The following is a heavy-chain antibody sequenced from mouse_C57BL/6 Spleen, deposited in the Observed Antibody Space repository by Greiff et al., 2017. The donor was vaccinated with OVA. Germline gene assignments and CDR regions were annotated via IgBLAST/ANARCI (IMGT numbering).Heavy chain of an antibody. V-gene: IGHV5-6*01. D-gene: IGHD2-1*01. CDR1: GFTFSSYG. J-gene: IGHJ3*01. CDR2: ISSGGSYT. CDR3: ARGDLLWERGFAY. Sequence: EVKLLESGGDLVKPGGSLKLSCAASGFTFSSYGMSWVRQTPDKRLEWVATISSGGSYTYYPDSVKGRFTISRDNAKNTLYLQMSSLKSEDTAMYYCARGDLLWERGFAYWGQGTLVTVSA.